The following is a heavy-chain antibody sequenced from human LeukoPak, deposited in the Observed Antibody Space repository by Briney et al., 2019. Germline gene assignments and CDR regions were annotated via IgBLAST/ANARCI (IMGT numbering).Heavy chain of an antibody. D-gene: IGHD2-8*01. CDR3: ARGQTIVLMVYAILAY. J-gene: IGHJ4*02. Sequence: GASVKVSCKASGYTFTGYYMHWVRQAPGQGLEWMGWINPNSGGTNYAQKFQGRVTMTRDTSISAAYMELSRLRSDDTAVYYCARGQTIVLMVYAILAYWGQGTLVTVSS. CDR1: GYTFTGYY. V-gene: IGHV1-2*02. CDR2: INPNSGGT.